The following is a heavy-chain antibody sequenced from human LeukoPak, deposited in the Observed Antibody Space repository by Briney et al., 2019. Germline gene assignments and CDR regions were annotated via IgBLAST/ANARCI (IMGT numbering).Heavy chain of an antibody. CDR2: INSDGSST. Sequence: QPGRSLRLSCAASGFTFSSYWMHWVRKAPCKALVCVSRINSDGSSTSYADSAKALFTISRDNAKSTLYLQMNSLRAEDTAVYYCARGVNDFWSGSDFDYWGQGTLVTVSS. CDR3: ARGVNDFWSGSDFDY. J-gene: IGHJ4*02. V-gene: IGHV3-74*01. CDR1: GFTFSSYW. D-gene: IGHD3-3*01.